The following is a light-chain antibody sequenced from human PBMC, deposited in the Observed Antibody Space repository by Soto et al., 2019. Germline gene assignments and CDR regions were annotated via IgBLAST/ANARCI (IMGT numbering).Light chain of an antibody. J-gene: IGKJ4*01. V-gene: IGKV3-15*01. CDR1: QSVSSN. Sequence: EIVMTQSPATLSVSPGERATLSCRASQSVSSNLAWYQQQPGQAPRLLLYGASTRATGISARFSGSGSGTEFTLTISSLQSEDFAVYYCQQYNNWPLTFGGGTKVEIK. CDR2: GAS. CDR3: QQYNNWPLT.